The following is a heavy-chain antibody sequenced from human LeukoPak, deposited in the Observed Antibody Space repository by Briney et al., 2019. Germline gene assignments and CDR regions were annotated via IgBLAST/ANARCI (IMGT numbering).Heavy chain of an antibody. V-gene: IGHV4-39*07. CDR2: IYYSGST. D-gene: IGHD3-10*01. Sequence: SETLSLTCTVSGGSISSSSYYWGWIRQPPGKGLEWIGSIYYSGSTYYNPSLKSRVTISVDKSKNQFSLKLSSVTAADTAVYYCAREGGGSTTMVRGDTNFDYWGQGTLVTVSS. J-gene: IGHJ4*02. CDR1: GGSISSSSYY. CDR3: AREGGGSTTMVRGDTNFDY.